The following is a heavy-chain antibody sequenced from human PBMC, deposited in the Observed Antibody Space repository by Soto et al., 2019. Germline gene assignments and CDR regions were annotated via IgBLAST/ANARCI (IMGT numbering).Heavy chain of an antibody. CDR1: GYTFTSYY. Sequence: GASVKVSCKASGYTFTSYYMHWVRQAPGQGLEWMGIINPSGGSTSYAQKFQGRVTMTRDTSTSTVYMELSSLRSEDTAVYYCARDGAVLVPAATLPAFDIWGQGTMVTVSS. D-gene: IGHD2-2*01. J-gene: IGHJ3*02. CDR2: INPSGGST. CDR3: ARDGAVLVPAATLPAFDI. V-gene: IGHV1-46*01.